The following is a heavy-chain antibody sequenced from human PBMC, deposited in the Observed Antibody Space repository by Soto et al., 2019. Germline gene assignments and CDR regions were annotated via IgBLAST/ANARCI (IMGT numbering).Heavy chain of an antibody. V-gene: IGHV3-74*01. J-gene: IGHJ6*02. CDR3: ARDSSYGLDV. CDR1: GFTFSSRW. CDR2: INSDGSAT. Sequence: EVQLVESRGGLVQPGGSLRLSCAASGFTFSSRWMHWVRQAPGKGLVWVSHINSDGSATTYADSEKGRFTISRDNAKNTLYLQMNSLRAEDTAVYYCARDSSYGLDVWGQGTPVTVSS.